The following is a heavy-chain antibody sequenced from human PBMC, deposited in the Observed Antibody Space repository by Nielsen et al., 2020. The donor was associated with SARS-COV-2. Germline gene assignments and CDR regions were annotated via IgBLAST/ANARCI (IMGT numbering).Heavy chain of an antibody. Sequence: SETLSLTCTVSGGSISSGGNCWSWIRQPPGKGLEWIGYIYHSGSTYYNPSLKSRVTISVDRSKNQFSLKLSSVTAADTAVYYCASGIRPRHVFDIWGQGTMVTVSS. CDR3: ASGIRPRHVFDI. CDR1: GGSISSGGNC. CDR2: IYHSGST. D-gene: IGHD1-14*01. V-gene: IGHV4-30-2*01. J-gene: IGHJ3*02.